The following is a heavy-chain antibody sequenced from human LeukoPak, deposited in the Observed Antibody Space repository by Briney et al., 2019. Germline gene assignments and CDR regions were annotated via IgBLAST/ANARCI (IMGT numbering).Heavy chain of an antibody. J-gene: IGHJ4*02. CDR3: ARDRITGTSPLGY. CDR1: GFTFSSYS. Sequence: GGSLRLSCAASGFTFSSYSMNWVRQAPGKGLEWVSSVSSSSSYIYYADSVKGRFTISRDNAKNSLYLQMNSLRAEDTAVYYCARDRITGTSPLGYWGQGTLVTVSS. V-gene: IGHV3-21*01. D-gene: IGHD1-7*01. CDR2: VSSSSSYI.